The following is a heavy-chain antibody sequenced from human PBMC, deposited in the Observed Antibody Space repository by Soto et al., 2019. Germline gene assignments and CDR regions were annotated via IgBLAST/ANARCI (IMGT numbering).Heavy chain of an antibody. V-gene: IGHV3-11*06. J-gene: IGHJ4*02. CDR3: ARSGDNYNVLDY. Sequence: GGSLRLSCGASGFTFSDYYISWGRQAPGKGLEWLSYSSNSGTYTKYAGSVKGRFSISRDNAKNSLYLQINSLRGEDTAIYYCARSGDNYNVLDYWGQGTPVTVSS. D-gene: IGHD3-10*02. CDR2: SSNSGTYT. CDR1: GFTFSDYY.